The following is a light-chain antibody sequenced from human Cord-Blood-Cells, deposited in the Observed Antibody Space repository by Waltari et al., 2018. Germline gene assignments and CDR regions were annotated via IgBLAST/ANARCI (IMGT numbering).Light chain of an antibody. J-gene: IGKJ2*01. Sequence: DIQMTQSPSSLSASVGDRVNITCRASQSISSYLNWYQQKPGKAPKLLIYAASSLQSGVPSRVSGSGSGTDCTLTISSLQPEDFATYYCQQSDSTPYTFGQGTKLEIK. CDR1: QSISSY. CDR3: QQSDSTPYT. V-gene: IGKV1-39*01. CDR2: AAS.